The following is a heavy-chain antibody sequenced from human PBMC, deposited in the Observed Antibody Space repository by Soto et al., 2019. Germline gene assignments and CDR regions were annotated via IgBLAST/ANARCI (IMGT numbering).Heavy chain of an antibody. D-gene: IGHD5-18*01. CDR1: GFTFDDYA. Sequence: EVQLVESGGGLVQPGRSLRLSCAASGFTFDDYAMHWVRQAPGKGLEWVSGISWNSGSIGYADSVKGRFTISRDNAKNSLYLQMNSLRAEDTALDYCAKDKEYSYGRTYFDYWGQGTLVTVSS. V-gene: IGHV3-9*01. CDR2: ISWNSGSI. CDR3: AKDKEYSYGRTYFDY. J-gene: IGHJ4*02.